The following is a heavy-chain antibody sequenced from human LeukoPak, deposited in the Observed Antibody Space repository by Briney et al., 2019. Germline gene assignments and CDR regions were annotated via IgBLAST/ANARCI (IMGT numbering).Heavy chain of an antibody. CDR1: GDSLSSHY. CDR3: ARGPKFIVPAAPVPEYYFDY. CDR2: IYGSGST. J-gene: IGHJ4*02. V-gene: IGHV4-59*11. D-gene: IGHD2-2*01. Sequence: PSETLSLTCTVSGDSLSSHYWSWIRQPPGKGLEWIGYIYGSGSTHYNPSLKSRVTMSVDTSKNQFPLKLSSVTAADTAVYYCARGPKFIVPAAPVPEYYFDYWGQGTLVTVSS.